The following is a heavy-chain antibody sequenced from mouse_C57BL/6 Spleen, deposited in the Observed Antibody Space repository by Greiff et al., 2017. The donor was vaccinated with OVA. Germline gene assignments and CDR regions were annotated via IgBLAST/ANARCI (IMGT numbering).Heavy chain of an antibody. CDR1: GFTFSDYG. CDR2: ISSGSSTI. J-gene: IGHJ3*01. V-gene: IGHV5-17*01. Sequence: EVMLVESGGGLVKPGGSLKLSCAASGFTFSDYGMHWVRQAPEKGLEWVAYISSGSSTIYYADTVKGRFTISRDNAKNTLCLQMTSLRSEDTAMYYCARTLITTVVATFAYWGQGTLVTVSA. CDR3: ARTLITTVVATFAY. D-gene: IGHD1-1*01.